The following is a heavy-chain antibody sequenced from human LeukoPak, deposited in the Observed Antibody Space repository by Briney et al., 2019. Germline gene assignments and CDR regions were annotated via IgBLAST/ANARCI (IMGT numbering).Heavy chain of an antibody. J-gene: IGHJ4*02. Sequence: PGGSLRLSRAASGFSFSTFGMHWARRAPGKGLEWVAVIWNDGSKKFYAESVKGRFTISRDNSQNTLYLQMNRLRAEDTAVYYCASKGLLDYWGQGTLVTVSS. CDR3: ASKGLLDY. CDR1: GFSFSTFG. V-gene: IGHV3-33*08. CDR2: IWNDGSKK.